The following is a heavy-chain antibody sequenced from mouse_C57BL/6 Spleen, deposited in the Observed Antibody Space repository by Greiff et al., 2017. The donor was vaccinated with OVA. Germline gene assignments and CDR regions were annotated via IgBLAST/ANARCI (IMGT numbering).Heavy chain of an antibody. D-gene: IGHD4-1*01. CDR2: IHPNSGST. CDR3: AGDKLTGEYFDY. V-gene: IGHV1-64*01. CDR1: GYTFTSYW. J-gene: IGHJ2*01. Sequence: QVQLQQPGAELVKPGASVKLSCKASGYTFTSYWMHWVKQRPGQGLEWIGMIHPNSGSTNYNEKFKGKATLTVDKSSSTAYMELRSLTSEDSAVYYCAGDKLTGEYFDYWGQGTTLTVSS.